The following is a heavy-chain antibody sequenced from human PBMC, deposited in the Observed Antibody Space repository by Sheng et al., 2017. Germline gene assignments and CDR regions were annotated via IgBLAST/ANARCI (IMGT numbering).Heavy chain of an antibody. CDR1: GGSFNFYG. CDR3: ARANPVYGSGSFGGMSV. Sequence: QVQLVQSGAEVKKPGSSVKVSCKASGGSFNFYGISWVRQAPGQGLEWMGGIIPLFGTANYAQKFQGKVTITADESSTTAYMELSSLTSDDTAVYYCARANPVYGSGSFGGMSVWGQGTTVIVSS. D-gene: IGHD3-10*01. J-gene: IGHJ6*02. V-gene: IGHV1-69*13. CDR2: IIPLFGTA.